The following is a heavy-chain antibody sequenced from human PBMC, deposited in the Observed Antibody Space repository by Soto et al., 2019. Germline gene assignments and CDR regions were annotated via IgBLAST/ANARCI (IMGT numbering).Heavy chain of an antibody. CDR3: AKDIGMAQLVHTFDH. CDR2: ISWNSGSI. J-gene: IGHJ4*02. V-gene: IGHV3-9*01. Sequence: EVQLLESGVGLVQPGRSLRLSCAASGFTFDDYAMHWVRQAPGKGLEWVSGISWNSGSIGYADSVKGRFTISRDNAKNSLYLQMNSLRAEDTALYYCAKDIGMAQLVHTFDHWGQGTLVTVSS. D-gene: IGHD6-6*01. CDR1: GFTFDDYA.